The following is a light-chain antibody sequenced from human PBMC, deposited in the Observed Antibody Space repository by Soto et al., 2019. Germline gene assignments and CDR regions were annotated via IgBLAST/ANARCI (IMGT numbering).Light chain of an antibody. CDR3: QQYGGSPRVT. J-gene: IGKJ4*01. CDR1: QSVSSNY. V-gene: IGKV3-20*01. Sequence: EIVLTQSPGTLSLSPGERVTLSCRASQSVSSNYLAWYQQKPGQAPRLLIYSSSIMATGIPDRFSGIGSGTDFTININRLGPEDFAVYYCQQYGGSPRVTFGGGTKVEIK. CDR2: SSS.